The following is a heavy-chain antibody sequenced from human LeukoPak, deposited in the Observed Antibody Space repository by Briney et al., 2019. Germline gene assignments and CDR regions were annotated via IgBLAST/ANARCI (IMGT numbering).Heavy chain of an antibody. CDR3: ARENFGSGSYFHYYYYMDV. D-gene: IGHD3-10*01. CDR1: GGSISSSNW. V-gene: IGHV4-4*02. J-gene: IGHJ6*03. CDR2: IYHSGST. Sequence: SETLSLTCAVSGGSISSSNWWSWVRQPPGKGLEWIGEIYHSGSTNYNPSLKSRVTISVDKSKNQFSLRLSSVTAADTAVYYCARENFGSGSYFHYYYYMDVWGKGTTVTLSS.